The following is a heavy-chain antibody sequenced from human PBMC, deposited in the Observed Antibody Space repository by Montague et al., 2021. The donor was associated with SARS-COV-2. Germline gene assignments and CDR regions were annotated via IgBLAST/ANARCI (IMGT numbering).Heavy chain of an antibody. J-gene: IGHJ6*02. CDR3: ATLRDIVVVPAAMDYYGMDV. CDR1: CFPFDDYA. D-gene: IGHD2-2*01. CDR2: ISWNSGSI. V-gene: IGHV3-9*01. Sequence: SLLLSFSSSCFPFDDYAMHWVRQAPGKGLEWVSGISWNSGSIGYADSGKGRFTISRDNAKNSLYLQRNSLRAEDTALYYCATLRDIVVVPAAMDYYGMDVWGQGTTVTVSS.